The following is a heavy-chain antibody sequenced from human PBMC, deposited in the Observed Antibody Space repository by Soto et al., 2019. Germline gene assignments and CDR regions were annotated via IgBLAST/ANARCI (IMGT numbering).Heavy chain of an antibody. V-gene: IGHV3-74*01. J-gene: IGHJ4*02. D-gene: IGHD3-3*01. Sequence: EVQLVESGGDLVQPGGSRRLSCAASGITFSSYWMHWVRQVPGKGLQWVSRVNIDGTSTTYADSVRGRFSISRDNSKNKPFLQMSSLRAEDSGIYYCAGSRGPGVGLLWGQGTLLTVSS. CDR1: GITFSSYW. CDR2: VNIDGTST. CDR3: AGSRGPGVGLL.